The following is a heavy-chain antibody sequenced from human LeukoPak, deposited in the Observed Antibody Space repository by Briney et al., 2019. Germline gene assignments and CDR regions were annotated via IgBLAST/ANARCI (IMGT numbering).Heavy chain of an antibody. CDR2: INPSGGST. V-gene: IGHV1-46*01. Sequence: ASVKVSCKASGYTFTSYYMHWVRQAPGQGLEWMGIINPSGGSTSYAQKFQGRVTMTRYTSTSTVYMELSSLRSEDTAVYYCALFCSVRSSTSCPDYWGQGTLVTVSS. CDR1: GYTFTSYY. D-gene: IGHD2-2*01. J-gene: IGHJ4*02. CDR3: ALFCSVRSSTSCPDY.